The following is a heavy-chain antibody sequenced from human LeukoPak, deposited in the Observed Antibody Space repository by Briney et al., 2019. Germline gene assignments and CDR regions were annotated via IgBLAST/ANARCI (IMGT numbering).Heavy chain of an antibody. V-gene: IGHV3-43D*03. CDR2: ISLDGDST. J-gene: IGHJ4*02. CDR3: KQTAAYDILTGYSY. CDR1: GFTFVDYA. D-gene: IGHD3-9*01. Sequence: GGPLRLSCAASGFTFVDYALHWVRQAPGKGLEWVSLISLDGDSTYYADSVTGRFPLSRDNSKTSLYLQMNSLRAEDTALFFFKQTAAYDILTGYSYWGQGTLVTVSS.